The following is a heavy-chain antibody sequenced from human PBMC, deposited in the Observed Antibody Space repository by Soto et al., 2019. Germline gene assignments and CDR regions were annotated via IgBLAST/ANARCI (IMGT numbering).Heavy chain of an antibody. J-gene: IGHJ6*02. CDR1: GGTFSSYA. CDR3: ARDGIQLWLSPTYYGMDV. V-gene: IGHV1-69*01. CDR2: IIPIFGTA. D-gene: IGHD5-18*01. Sequence: QVQLVQSGAEVKKPGSSVKVSCKASGGTFSSYAISWVRQGPGQGLEWMGGIIPIFGTANYAQKFQGRVTITADESTSTAYMELTSLRSEDTAVYYCARDGIQLWLSPTYYGMDVWGQGTTVTVSS.